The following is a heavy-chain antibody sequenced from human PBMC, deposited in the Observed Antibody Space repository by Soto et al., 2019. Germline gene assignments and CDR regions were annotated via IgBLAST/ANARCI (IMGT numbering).Heavy chain of an antibody. D-gene: IGHD1-26*01. V-gene: IGHV3-73*02. CDR1: GFTFSGSA. Sequence: EVQLVESGGGLVQPGGPLKLSCAASGFTFSGSAMHWVRQASGKGLEWVGRIRSKANSYATAYAASVKGRFTISRDDSKNTAYLQMNSLKTEDTAVYYCTRFGSYNDYWGQGTLVTVSS. CDR2: IRSKANSYAT. J-gene: IGHJ4*02. CDR3: TRFGSYNDY.